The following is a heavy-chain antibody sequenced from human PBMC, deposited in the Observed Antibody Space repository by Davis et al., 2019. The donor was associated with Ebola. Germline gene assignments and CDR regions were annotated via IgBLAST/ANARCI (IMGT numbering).Heavy chain of an antibody. D-gene: IGHD1-26*01. V-gene: IGHV7-4-1*02. Sequence: AASVKVSCKASGYTFGGYAVNWVRQAPGQGLEWMGWINTNTGNPTYGQDFTGRFVFSLDTSVSTAYLQISSLKAEDTAVYFCARDRAYGVVGVDWGQGTLVTVSS. CDR2: INTNTGNP. CDR1: GYTFGGYA. CDR3: ARDRAYGVVGVD. J-gene: IGHJ4*02.